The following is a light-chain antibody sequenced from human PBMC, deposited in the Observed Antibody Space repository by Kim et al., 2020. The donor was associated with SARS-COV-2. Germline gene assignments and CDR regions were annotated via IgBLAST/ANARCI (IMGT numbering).Light chain of an antibody. Sequence: VAPRQATSITCSGDKLGNKYTSWYQQKSGPTPVLLIYQDNKRPSGIPERFSGSNSGNTATLTISGTQAMDEADYYCQTWDSTILIFGGGTQLTVL. J-gene: IGLJ2*01. V-gene: IGLV3-1*01. CDR1: KLGNKY. CDR3: QTWDSTILI. CDR2: QDN.